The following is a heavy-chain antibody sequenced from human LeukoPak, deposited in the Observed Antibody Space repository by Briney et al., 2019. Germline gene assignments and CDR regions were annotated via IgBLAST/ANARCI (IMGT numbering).Heavy chain of an antibody. J-gene: IGHJ4*02. V-gene: IGHV3-21*01. Sequence: GGSLRFSCAASGFTFSSYSMNWLRQAPGKGLEWVSSISSSSSYIYYTDSVKGRFTIYTDNAKNSLYLQMNSLRAEDTAVYYCARDLLPTVTTGTFDYWGQGTLVTVSS. D-gene: IGHD4-17*01. CDR1: GFTFSSYS. CDR3: ARDLLPTVTTGTFDY. CDR2: ISSSSSYI.